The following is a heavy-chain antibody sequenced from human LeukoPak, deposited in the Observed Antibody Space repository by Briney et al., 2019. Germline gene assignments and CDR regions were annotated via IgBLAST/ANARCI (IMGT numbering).Heavy chain of an antibody. CDR1: GFTFRNYW. CDR3: VRDHYGTNSLDY. Sequence: GGSLRLSCAASGFTFRNYWMHWVRQGPRGGLEWVSRLRTDGDKRSYAASVRDRFTISRDNAKNMLYLQMNSLRVEDTAVYYCVRDHYGTNSLDYWGQGTPVTVSS. CDR2: LRTDGDKR. D-gene: IGHD4/OR15-4a*01. V-gene: IGHV3-74*01. J-gene: IGHJ4*02.